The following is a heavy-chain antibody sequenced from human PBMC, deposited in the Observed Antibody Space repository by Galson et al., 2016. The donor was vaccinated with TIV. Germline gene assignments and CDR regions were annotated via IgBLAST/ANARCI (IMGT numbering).Heavy chain of an antibody. V-gene: IGHV1-2*06. Sequence: SVKVSCKASGGVFNNYAIIWVRQAPGQGLEWLGRVNPNSGGTVYAQKFEGRLTLTWDTSTSTIYMELNSLISGDTAVYYCARGGRGSAWYADYWGQGSPVTVSS. J-gene: IGHJ4*02. D-gene: IGHD6-13*01. CDR3: ARGGRGSAWYADY. CDR1: GGVFNNYA. CDR2: VNPNSGGT.